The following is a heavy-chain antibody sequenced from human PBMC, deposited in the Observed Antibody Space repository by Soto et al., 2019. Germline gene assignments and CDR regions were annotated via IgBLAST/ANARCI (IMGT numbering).Heavy chain of an antibody. J-gene: IGHJ5*02. D-gene: IGHD6-25*01. CDR2: VYFSGNT. CDR1: GGSLSSYY. CDR3: GSVRPSGYVLS. V-gene: IGHV4-59*01. Sequence: SETLSLTCTVSGGSLSSYYWTWVRQSPGKGLEWIGYVYFSGNTNYNPSLKSRVTISIDTSKNQFSLRLASVTAADTAFYFCGSVRPSGYVLSWGQGTLVTVSS.